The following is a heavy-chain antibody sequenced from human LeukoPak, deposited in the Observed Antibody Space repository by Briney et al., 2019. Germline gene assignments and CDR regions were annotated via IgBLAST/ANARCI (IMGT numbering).Heavy chain of an antibody. D-gene: IGHD3-22*01. CDR3: ARGEYYYDSSGYWVY. J-gene: IGHJ4*02. V-gene: IGHV1-2*02. CDR2: ITLHSGDT. CDR1: GHTLTVHY. Sequence: ASVKVSCKASGHTLTVHYIHWVRQGPGQGLEWLGWITLHSGDTHYAQKYQGRLTMTSDTSIRTGYMELSRLQFDDTAVYYCARGEYYYDSSGYWVYWGQGTLVTVSS.